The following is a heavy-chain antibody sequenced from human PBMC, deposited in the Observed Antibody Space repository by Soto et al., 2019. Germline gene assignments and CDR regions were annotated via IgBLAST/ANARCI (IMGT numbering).Heavy chain of an antibody. V-gene: IGHV3-33*01. CDR1: GFIFSNYG. CDR2: IWYDGNDK. D-gene: IGHD2-21*01. J-gene: IGHJ4*02. Sequence: GGSLRLSCAASGFIFSNYGMHWVRQAPGKGLEWLAVIWYDGNDKYYADSVKGRFTISRDNSNNTLYMQMTSLRADDTAVYYCARGLHSLFDYWGQGTLVTVSS. CDR3: ARGLHSLFDY.